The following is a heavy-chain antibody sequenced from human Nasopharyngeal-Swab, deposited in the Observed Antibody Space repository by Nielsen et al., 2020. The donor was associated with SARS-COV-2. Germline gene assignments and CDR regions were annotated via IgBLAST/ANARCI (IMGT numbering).Heavy chain of an antibody. CDR3: AKGNYGGKVDS. D-gene: IGHD4-23*01. V-gene: IGHV3-43*02. Sequence: GESLKISCAASGFTFDDSAMHWARQAPGKGLEWVSLISVDGGSTYSADSVKGRFTISRDNSENSLYLQMNSLRIEDTALYYCAKGNYGGKVDSWGQGTLVTVSS. J-gene: IGHJ4*02. CDR1: GFTFDDSA. CDR2: ISVDGGST.